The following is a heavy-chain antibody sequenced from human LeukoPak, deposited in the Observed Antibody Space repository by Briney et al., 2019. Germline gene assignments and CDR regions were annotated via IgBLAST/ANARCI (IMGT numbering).Heavy chain of an antibody. V-gene: IGHV1-2*02. CDR1: GYTFTDYY. D-gene: IGHD3-22*01. Sequence: ASVKVSCKASGYTFTDYYIHWVRQAPGQGLEWVGWFNPDSGATNYAQKFQGRVTMTRDTSISTAYMELSRLRSDDTAVYYCASLQSSGRVDPDAFDIWGQGTMVTVSS. CDR2: FNPDSGAT. J-gene: IGHJ3*02. CDR3: ASLQSSGRVDPDAFDI.